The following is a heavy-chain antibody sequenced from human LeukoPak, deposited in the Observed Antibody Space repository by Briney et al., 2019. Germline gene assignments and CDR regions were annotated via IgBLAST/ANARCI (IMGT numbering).Heavy chain of an antibody. CDR2: ISSSSSYI. Sequence: GGSLRLSCAASGFTFSSYSMNWVRQAPGKGLEWASSISSSSSYIYYADSVKGRFTISRDNAKNSLYLQMNSLRAEDTAVYYCARDRYYYDSSPSFDYWGQGTLVTVSS. V-gene: IGHV3-21*01. J-gene: IGHJ4*02. CDR1: GFTFSSYS. CDR3: ARDRYYYDSSPSFDY. D-gene: IGHD3-22*01.